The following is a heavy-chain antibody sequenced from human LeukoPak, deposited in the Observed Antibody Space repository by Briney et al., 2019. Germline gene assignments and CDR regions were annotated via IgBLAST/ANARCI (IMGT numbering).Heavy chain of an antibody. CDR2: ISYDGDNK. CDR3: AKEKLWFGELLLSMDV. CDR1: GFTFSSYG. J-gene: IGHJ6*02. V-gene: IGHV3-30*18. Sequence: PGGSLRLSCAASGFTFSSYGMHWVRQAPGKGLEWVAVISYDGDNKYYADSVKGRFTISRDNSKNTLYLQMNSLRVEDTAVYYCAKEKLWFGELLLSMDVWGQGTTVTVPS. D-gene: IGHD3-10*01.